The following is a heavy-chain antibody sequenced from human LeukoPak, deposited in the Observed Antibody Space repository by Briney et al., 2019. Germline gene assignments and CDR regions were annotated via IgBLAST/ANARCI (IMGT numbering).Heavy chain of an antibody. CDR1: GYTFTGYY. Sequence: VASVKVSCKASGYTFTGYYMHWVRQAPGQGLEWMGWINPNSGGTNYAQKFQGRVTMTRDTSISTACMELSRLRSDDTAVYYCARDWYYGSGRDLGYWGQGTLVTVSS. CDR3: ARDWYYGSGRDLGY. CDR2: INPNSGGT. D-gene: IGHD3-10*01. V-gene: IGHV1-2*02. J-gene: IGHJ4*02.